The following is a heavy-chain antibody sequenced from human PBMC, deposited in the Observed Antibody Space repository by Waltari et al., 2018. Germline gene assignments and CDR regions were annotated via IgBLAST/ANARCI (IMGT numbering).Heavy chain of an antibody. CDR3: ARLNLGATAANNWFDP. J-gene: IGHJ5*02. CDR2: IYYSGTT. V-gene: IGHV4-39*01. Sequence: HLQLQESGPGLVEPSETLSLTCTVSGGSISNFNYYWGWIRQPPGKGLEWIAIIYYSGTTYYNPSLKGRVTISVDTSKNQFSLRLSSVTAADTAVYYCARLNLGATAANNWFDPWGQGTLVTVSS. CDR1: GGSISNFNYY. D-gene: IGHD6-13*01.